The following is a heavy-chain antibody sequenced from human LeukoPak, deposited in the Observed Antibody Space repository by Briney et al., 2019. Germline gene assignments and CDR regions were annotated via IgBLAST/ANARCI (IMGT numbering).Heavy chain of an antibody. CDR2: INPNSGGT. J-gene: IGHJ4*02. D-gene: IGHD7-27*01. Sequence: GASVKVSCKASGYTFTGYYMHWMRQAPGQGPEWMGRINPNSGGTNYAQRFQGRVTLTSDTSISTAYMELNNLRSDDTAVYYCARDVEARTWGLGNYWDQGTLVTVSS. V-gene: IGHV1-2*06. CDR1: GYTFTGYY. CDR3: ARDVEARTWGLGNY.